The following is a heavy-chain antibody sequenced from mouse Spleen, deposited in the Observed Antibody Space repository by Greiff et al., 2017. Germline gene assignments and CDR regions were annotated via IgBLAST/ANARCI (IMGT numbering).Heavy chain of an antibody. V-gene: IGHV14-3*02. CDR3: ARSFYDYYAMDY. J-gene: IGHJ4*01. CDR1: GFNIKDTY. Sequence: EVKLMESGAELVKPGASVKLSCTASGFNIKDTYMHWVKQRPEQGLEWIGRIDPANGNTKYDPKFQGKATITADTSSNTAYLQLSSLTSEDTAVYYCARSFYDYYAMDYWGQGTSVTVSS. CDR2: IDPANGNT. D-gene: IGHD2-3*01.